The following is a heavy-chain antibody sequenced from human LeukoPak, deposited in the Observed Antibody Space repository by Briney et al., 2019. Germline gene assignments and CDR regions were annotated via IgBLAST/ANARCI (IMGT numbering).Heavy chain of an antibody. V-gene: IGHV1-18*01. D-gene: IGHD3-10*01. Sequence: GASVKVSCTASGYTFTSYGISWVRQAPGQGLEWMGWISAYNGNTNYAQNLQGRVTTTTDTPTTTAYMELRSLRSDDTAVYYCARGTYNDSWGEGTLVTVSS. CDR2: ISAYNGNT. J-gene: IGHJ5*01. CDR1: GYTFTSYG. CDR3: ARGTYNDS.